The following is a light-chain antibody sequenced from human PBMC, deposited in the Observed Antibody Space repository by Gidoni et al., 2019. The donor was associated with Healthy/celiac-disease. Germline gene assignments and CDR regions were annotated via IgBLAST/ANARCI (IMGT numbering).Light chain of an antibody. CDR2: DAS. CDR3: QQRSNWTPGLT. Sequence: EIVLTQSPATLSLSPGERATLSCRASQSVSSYLAWYQQKPGQAPRLLIYDASNRATGIPARFSGSGSGTDFTLTSSSLEPEDFAVYYCQQRSNWTPGLTFGGGTKVEIK. CDR1: QSVSSY. J-gene: IGKJ4*01. V-gene: IGKV3-11*01.